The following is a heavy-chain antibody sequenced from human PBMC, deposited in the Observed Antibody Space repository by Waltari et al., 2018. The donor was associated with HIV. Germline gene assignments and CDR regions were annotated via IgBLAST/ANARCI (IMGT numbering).Heavy chain of an antibody. D-gene: IGHD2-15*01. V-gene: IGHV4-38-2*01. Sequence: QVQLQESGPGLVRPSETLSLTCVVSGSSINTDYYWGWIRQPPGKGLEWIGSASHSGGTFHNASLKSRVTMSVDRSKNQFSLKMSSVTAADTAVYYCARAKVVPVLFELWGRGTLVTVSS. CDR1: GSSINTDYY. CDR3: ARAKVVPVLFEL. CDR2: ASHSGGT. J-gene: IGHJ2*01.